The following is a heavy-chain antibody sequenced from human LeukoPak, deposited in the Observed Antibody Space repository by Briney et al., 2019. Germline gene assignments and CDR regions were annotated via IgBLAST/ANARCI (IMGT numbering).Heavy chain of an antibody. Sequence: SETLSLTCTVSGGSISSSSYYWGWIRQPPGKGLEWIGSIYYSGSTYYNPSLKSRVTISVDTSKNQFSLKLSSVTAADTAVYYCARDGDLYDSSLGAYWGQGTLVTVSS. V-gene: IGHV4-39*07. CDR2: IYYSGST. CDR3: ARDGDLYDSSLGAY. J-gene: IGHJ4*02. D-gene: IGHD3-22*01. CDR1: GGSISSSSYY.